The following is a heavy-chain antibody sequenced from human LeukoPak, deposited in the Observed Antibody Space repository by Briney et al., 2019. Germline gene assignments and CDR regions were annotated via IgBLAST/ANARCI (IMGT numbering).Heavy chain of an antibody. V-gene: IGHV3-23*01. J-gene: IGHJ4*02. CDR2: ISGSGGST. CDR1: GYTFSSYG. CDR3: ARDQSSGSYSGYFLDY. Sequence: PGGSLRLFCAASGYTFSSYGMSWVRQAPGKGLEWVSAISGSGGSTYYADSVKGRFTISRDNSKNTLYLQINSLRAEDTAVYYCARDQSSGSYSGYFLDYWGQGTLVTVSS. D-gene: IGHD3-22*01.